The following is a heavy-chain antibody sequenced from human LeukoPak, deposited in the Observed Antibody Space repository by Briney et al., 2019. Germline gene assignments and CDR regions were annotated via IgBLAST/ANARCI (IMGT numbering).Heavy chain of an antibody. CDR2: IYSGGST. CDR1: GFTFSSYW. Sequence: GGSLRLSCAASGFTFSSYWMHWVRQAPGKGLEWVSVIYSGGSTYYADSVKGRFTISRDNSKNTLYLQMNSLRAEDTAVYYCARDHGYSGYDFDYWGQGTLVTVSS. V-gene: IGHV3-53*01. CDR3: ARDHGYSGYDFDY. J-gene: IGHJ4*02. D-gene: IGHD5-12*01.